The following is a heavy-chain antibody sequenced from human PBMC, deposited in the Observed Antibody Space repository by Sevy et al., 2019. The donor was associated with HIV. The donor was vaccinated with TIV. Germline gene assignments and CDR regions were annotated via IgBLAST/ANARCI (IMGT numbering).Heavy chain of an antibody. J-gene: IGHJ4*02. V-gene: IGHV4-38-2*01. CDR2: IYRSGST. CDR1: GYSISSGYY. Sequence: SETLSLTCAVSGYSISSGYYWGWIRQPPGKGLEWIGSIYRSGSTYYNPSLKSRVTISVDTSKNQFSLKLSSVTAADTDVYYCARDSRTYYYDSSAYQFDYWGQGTLVTVSS. D-gene: IGHD3-22*01. CDR3: ARDSRTYYYDSSAYQFDY.